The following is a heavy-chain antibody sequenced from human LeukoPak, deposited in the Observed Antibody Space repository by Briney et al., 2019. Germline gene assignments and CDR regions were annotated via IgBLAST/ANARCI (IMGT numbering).Heavy chain of an antibody. Sequence: PSETLSLTCTVSGGSISSYYWSWIRQPPGKGLEWIGYIYYSGSTNYNPSLKSRVTISVDTSKNQFSLKLSSVTAADTAVYYCARTHIVVVTAISCWFDPWGQGTLVTVSS. CDR1: GGSISSYY. CDR3: ARTHIVVVTAISCWFDP. V-gene: IGHV4-59*01. CDR2: IYYSGST. D-gene: IGHD2-21*02. J-gene: IGHJ5*02.